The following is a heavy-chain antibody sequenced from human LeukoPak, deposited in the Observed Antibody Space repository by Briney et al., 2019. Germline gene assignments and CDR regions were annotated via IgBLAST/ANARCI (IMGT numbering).Heavy chain of an antibody. CDR2: IYYSGST. V-gene: IGHV4-39*01. CDR1: GGSISSSSYY. CDR3: ARIITGTPYY. Sequence: PSETLSLTCAVSGGSISSSSYYWGWIRQPPGKGLEWIGSIYYSGSTYYNPSLKSRVTISVDTSKNQFSLKPSSVTAADTAVYYCARIITGTPYYWGQGTLVTVSS. D-gene: IGHD1-20*01. J-gene: IGHJ4*02.